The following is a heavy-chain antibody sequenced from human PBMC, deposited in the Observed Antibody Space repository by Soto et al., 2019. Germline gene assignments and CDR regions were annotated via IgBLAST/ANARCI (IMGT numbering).Heavy chain of an antibody. CDR2: INHSGST. J-gene: IGHJ4*02. Sequence: PSETLSLTCAVYGGSFSGYYWTWIRQPPGTGLEWIGEINHSGSTNYNPSLNSRVTISVDTSKNQFSLKMSSLTAADTALYYCAAVLFSGGQSTAYASWGQGTLVTVSS. CDR1: GGSFSGYY. CDR3: AAVLFSGGQSTAYAS. D-gene: IGHD6-19*01. V-gene: IGHV4-34*01.